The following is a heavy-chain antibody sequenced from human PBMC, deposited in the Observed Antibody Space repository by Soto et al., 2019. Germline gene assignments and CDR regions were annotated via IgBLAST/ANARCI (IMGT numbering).Heavy chain of an antibody. J-gene: IGHJ4*02. V-gene: IGHV3-74*01. Sequence: GGSLRLSCEASGFIFTNFWMHWVRQVPGKGLVWVSLIDTSGSSTSYADSVKGRFTISRDNAKNTVSLQMNSLRAEATGVYYCAKDRWYFDLWSQGSLVTVSS. CDR1: GFIFTNFW. D-gene: IGHD6-13*01. CDR2: IDTSGSST. CDR3: AKDRWYFDL.